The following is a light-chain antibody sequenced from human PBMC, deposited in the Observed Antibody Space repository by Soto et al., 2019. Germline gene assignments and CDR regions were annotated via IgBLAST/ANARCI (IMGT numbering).Light chain of an antibody. CDR1: QSVSSN. V-gene: IGKV3-15*01. Sequence: EVVMTQSPAPLSVSPGERATLSCRASQSVSSNLAWYQQKPGQAPRLLIYGASTRATGIPARFSGSGSATEFTLTINSLQSEDVAVYYCQQYNNWPLACGQGTKLEIK. CDR3: QQYNNWPLA. J-gene: IGKJ2*01. CDR2: GAS.